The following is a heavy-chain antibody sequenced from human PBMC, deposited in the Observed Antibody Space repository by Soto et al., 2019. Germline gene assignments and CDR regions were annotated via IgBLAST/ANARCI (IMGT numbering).Heavy chain of an antibody. D-gene: IGHD5-18*01. V-gene: IGHV1-69*06. J-gene: IGHJ4*02. CDR3: GRVPRYSFPTSDSLDQ. CDR2: ITPILSET. CDR1: GGTVSTYT. Sequence: QVHLVQSGTEVRKPGSSVTVSCKVSGGTVSTYTISWVRQAPGQGLQWMGAITPILSETTYAQHFQGRVFITADISATTAYMELSDLTSEDTAMYYCGRVPRYSFPTSDSLDQWGQGTRVTVSS.